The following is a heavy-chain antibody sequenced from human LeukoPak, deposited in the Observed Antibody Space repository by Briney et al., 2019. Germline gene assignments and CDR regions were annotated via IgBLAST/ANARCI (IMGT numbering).Heavy chain of an antibody. D-gene: IGHD3-22*01. J-gene: IGHJ4*02. Sequence: SETLSLTCTVSGGSISSSSYYWGWIRQPPGKGLEWIGNIYYSGSTYYNPSLKSRVTISVDTSKNQFSLKLSSVTAADTAAYYCARHAVYYYDSSGSLDYWGQGTLVTVSS. CDR1: GGSISSSSYY. CDR3: ARHAVYYYDSSGSLDY. V-gene: IGHV4-39*01. CDR2: IYYSGST.